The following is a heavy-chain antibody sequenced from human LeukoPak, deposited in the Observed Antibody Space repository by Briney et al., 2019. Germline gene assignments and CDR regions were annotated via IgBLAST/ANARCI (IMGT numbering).Heavy chain of an antibody. D-gene: IGHD6-13*01. CDR1: GYSFTSYG. J-gene: IGHJ5*02. CDR2: ISTYNGNT. V-gene: IGHV1-18*01. Sequence: ASVKVSCKTSGYSFTSYGVSWVRQAPGQGLEWMGWISTYNGNTNYAQNLQGRVTMTTDTSTSTAYMELRSLRSDDTAVYYCARGGDSSSWYGWLDPWGQGTLVTVSS. CDR3: ARGGDSSSWYGWLDP.